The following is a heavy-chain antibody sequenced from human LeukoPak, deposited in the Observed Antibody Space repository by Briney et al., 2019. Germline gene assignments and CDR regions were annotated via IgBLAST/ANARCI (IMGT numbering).Heavy chain of an antibody. V-gene: IGHV5-51*01. Sequence: YWSWIRQPPGKGLEWMGIIYPGDSDTRYSPSFQGQVTISADKSISTAYLQWSSLKASDTAMYYCARPVSYRGRFDYWGQGTLVTVSS. D-gene: IGHD1-26*01. CDR3: ARPVSYRGRFDY. CDR2: IYPGDSDT. J-gene: IGHJ4*02. CDR1: YW.